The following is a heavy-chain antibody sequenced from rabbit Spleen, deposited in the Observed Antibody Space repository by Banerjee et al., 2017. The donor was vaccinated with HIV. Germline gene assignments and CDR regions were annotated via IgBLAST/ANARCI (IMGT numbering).Heavy chain of an antibody. V-gene: IGHV1S40*01. J-gene: IGHJ4*01. CDR3: ARYTSDYPGQNKL. CDR2: IYTGSSGST. Sequence: QSLEESGGGLVQPEGSLTLTCTASGFSFSSGYYMCWVRQAPGKGLEWIACIYTGSSGSTYYASWAKGRFTISKTSSTTVTLQMTSLTAADTATYFCARYTSDYPGQNKLWGPGTLVTVS. CDR1: GFSFSSGYY. D-gene: IGHD7-1*01.